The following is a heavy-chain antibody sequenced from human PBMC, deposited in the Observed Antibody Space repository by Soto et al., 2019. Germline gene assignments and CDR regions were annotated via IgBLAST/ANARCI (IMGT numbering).Heavy chain of an antibody. CDR2: IRSKTKNYVT. Sequence: EVQLVESGGGLVQPGGSLTLSCAASGFNFSGHAIHWVRQSSGKGLEWIGRIRSKTKNYVTAYAASVKGRFIVSREDSKSTAYLQMNSLKTDDTAIYYCARSTPFDFWGQGVLVTVSS. CDR3: ARSTPFDF. CDR1: GFNFSGHA. V-gene: IGHV3-73*02. J-gene: IGHJ4*02. D-gene: IGHD2-15*01.